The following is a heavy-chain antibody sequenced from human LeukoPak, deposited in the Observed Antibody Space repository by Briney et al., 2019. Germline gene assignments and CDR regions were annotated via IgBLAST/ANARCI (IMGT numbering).Heavy chain of an antibody. CDR1: GYTLTELS. J-gene: IGHJ5*02. Sequence: ASVKVSCKVSGYTLTELSMHWVRQAPGKGLEWMGGFDPEDGETIYAQKFQGRVTMTEDTSTDTAYMELSGLRSEDTAVYYCARSLWFGELAVWFDPWGQGTLVTVSS. V-gene: IGHV1-24*01. CDR2: FDPEDGET. CDR3: ARSLWFGELAVWFDP. D-gene: IGHD3-10*01.